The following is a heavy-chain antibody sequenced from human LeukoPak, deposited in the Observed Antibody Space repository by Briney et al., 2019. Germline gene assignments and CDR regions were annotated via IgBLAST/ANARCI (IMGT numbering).Heavy chain of an antibody. CDR2: ISAYNGNT. V-gene: IGHV1-18*01. D-gene: IGHD3-10*01. J-gene: IGHJ4*02. Sequence: GASVKVSCKASGYTFTSYGISWVRQAPGQGLEWMGWISAYNGNTNYAQKLQGRVTMTTHTSTSTAYMELRSLRSDDTAVYYCARDRLLWFGENFPKESDYWGQGTLVTVSS. CDR1: GYTFTSYG. CDR3: ARDRLLWFGENFPKESDY.